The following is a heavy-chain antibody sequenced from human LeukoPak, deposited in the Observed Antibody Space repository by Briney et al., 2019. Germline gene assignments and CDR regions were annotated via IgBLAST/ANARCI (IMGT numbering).Heavy chain of an antibody. CDR3: ARWMAVAGPFDY. CDR2: ISSSSSYI. Sequence: PGGSLRLSCAASGFTLSSYSMNWVRQAPGKGLEWVSSISSSSSYIYYADSVKGRFTISRDNAKNSLYLQMNSLRAEDTAVYYCARWMAVAGPFDYWGQGTLVTVSS. J-gene: IGHJ4*02. V-gene: IGHV3-21*01. D-gene: IGHD6-19*01. CDR1: GFTLSSYS.